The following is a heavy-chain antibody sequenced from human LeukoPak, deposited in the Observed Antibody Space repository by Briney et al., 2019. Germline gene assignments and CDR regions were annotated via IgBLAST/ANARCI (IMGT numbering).Heavy chain of an antibody. J-gene: IGHJ4*02. V-gene: IGHV3-15*01. CDR1: GFTFSNAW. D-gene: IGHD3-9*01. CDR2: IKSKTDGGTT. Sequence: PGGSLRLSCAASGFTFSNAWMSWVRQAPGKGLEWVGRIKSKTDGGTTDYAAPVKGRFTISRDDSKNTLYLRMNSLKTEDTAVYYCTTRLRYFDWTIYDFDYWGQGTLVTVSS. CDR3: TTRLRYFDWTIYDFDY.